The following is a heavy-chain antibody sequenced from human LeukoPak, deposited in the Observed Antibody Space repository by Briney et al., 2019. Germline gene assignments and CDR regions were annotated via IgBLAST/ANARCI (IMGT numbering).Heavy chain of an antibody. CDR3: ARRRRVLHGSYYYYYMDV. J-gene: IGHJ6*03. CDR2: INWNGGST. D-gene: IGHD2/OR15-2a*01. V-gene: IGHV3-20*04. Sequence: RPGGSLRLSCAASGFTFDDYGMSWVRQAPGKGLEWVSGINWNGGSTGYADSVKGRFTISRDNAKNSLYLQMNSLRAEDTALYYCARRRRVLHGSYYYYYMDVWGKGTTVTVSS. CDR1: GFTFDDYG.